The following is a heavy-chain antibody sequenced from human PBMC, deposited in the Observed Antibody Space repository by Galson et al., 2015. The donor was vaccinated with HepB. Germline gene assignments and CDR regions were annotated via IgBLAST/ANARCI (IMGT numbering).Heavy chain of an antibody. CDR2: INDDGSTT. Sequence: SLRLSCAASGFTFSDYWIHWVRQAPGKGLVWVSRINDDGSTTTYADSVKGRFTISRDNAKNTLYLQMSSLRAEDTAVYYCARGGEWYWGQGALVTVSS. CDR3: ARGGEWY. J-gene: IGHJ4*02. D-gene: IGHD3-3*01. CDR1: GFTFSDYW. V-gene: IGHV3-74*01.